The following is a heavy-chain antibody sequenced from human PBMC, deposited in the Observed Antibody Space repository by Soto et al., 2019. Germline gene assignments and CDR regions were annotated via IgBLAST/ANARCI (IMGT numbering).Heavy chain of an antibody. Sequence: EVQVLESGGGLVQPGGSLRLSCAASGFNFNTYAMSWVRQAPGKGLEWVSGISGGGGSIHYVDSVKGRFTISRDNAKNSLYLQMNSLRAEDTAVYYCARDRCTNGVCYTQFDYWGQGTLVTVSS. CDR2: ISGGGGSI. D-gene: IGHD2-8*01. CDR3: ARDRCTNGVCYTQFDY. CDR1: GFNFNTYA. V-gene: IGHV3-23*01. J-gene: IGHJ4*02.